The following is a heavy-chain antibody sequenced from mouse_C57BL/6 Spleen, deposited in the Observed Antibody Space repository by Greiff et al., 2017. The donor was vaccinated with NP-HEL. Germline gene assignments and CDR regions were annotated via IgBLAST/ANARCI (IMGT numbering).Heavy chain of an antibody. CDR2: IDPENGDT. J-gene: IGHJ3*01. D-gene: IGHD1-1*01. CDR1: GFNIKDDY. CDR3: TRRFGTVE. V-gene: IGHV14-4*01. Sequence: EVQLQQSGAELVRPGASVKLSCTASGFNIKDDYMHWVKQRPEQGLEWIGWIDPENGDTEYASKFQGKATITADTSSNTAYLQLSSLTSEDTAVYYCTRRFGTVEWGQGTLVTVSA.